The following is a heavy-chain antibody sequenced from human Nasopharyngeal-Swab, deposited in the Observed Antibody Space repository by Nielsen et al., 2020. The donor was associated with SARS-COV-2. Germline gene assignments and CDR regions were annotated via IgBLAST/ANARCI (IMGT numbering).Heavy chain of an antibody. Sequence: GGSLRLSCKVSGYSFTSYWIAWVRQMPGKGLEWMGIIYPRDSDTRYSPSFQGQVTISADKSISTAYLQWSSLKASDTAMYYCVRPEGVATSFKYYFQYGMDVWGQGTMVTVPS. CDR3: VRPEGVATSFKYYFQYGMDV. CDR2: IYPRDSDT. V-gene: IGHV5-51*01. D-gene: IGHD5-12*01. CDR1: GYSFTSYW. J-gene: IGHJ6*02.